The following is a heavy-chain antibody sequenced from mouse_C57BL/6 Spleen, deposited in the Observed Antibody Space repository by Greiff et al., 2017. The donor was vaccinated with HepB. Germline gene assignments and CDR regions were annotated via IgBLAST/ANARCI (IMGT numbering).Heavy chain of an antibody. Sequence: VKLQQPGAELVKPGASVKMSCKASGYTFTSYWITWVKQRPGQGLEWIGDIYPGSGSTNYNEKFKSKATLTVDTSSSTAYMQLSSLTSEDSAVYYCARGFITTVVATSYYFDYWGQGTTLTVSS. CDR3: ARGFITTVVATSYYFDY. CDR2: IYPGSGST. D-gene: IGHD1-1*01. CDR1: GYTFTSYW. V-gene: IGHV1-55*01. J-gene: IGHJ2*01.